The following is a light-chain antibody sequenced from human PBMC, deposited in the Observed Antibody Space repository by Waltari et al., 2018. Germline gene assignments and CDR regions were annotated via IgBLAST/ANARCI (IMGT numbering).Light chain of an antibody. CDR1: SSDIGASMY. Sequence: QSALTQPASVSGSPGQSITISCTGTSSDIGASMYVPWYQQHPGKAPKLIIYEVSNRPSGVSNRFSGSKSGNTASLSISGLQAEDEADYYCISFTSSVTYVFGTGTRVTVV. J-gene: IGLJ1*01. V-gene: IGLV2-14*01. CDR2: EVS. CDR3: ISFTSSVTYV.